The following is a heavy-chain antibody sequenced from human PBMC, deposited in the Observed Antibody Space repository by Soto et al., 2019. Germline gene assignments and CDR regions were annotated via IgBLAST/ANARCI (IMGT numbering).Heavy chain of an antibody. Sequence: LSLTCTVSGGSVSSGSYYWSWIRQPPGKGLEWIGYIYYSGSTNYNPSLKSRVTISVDTSKNQFSLKLSSVTAADTAVYYCARAESPRYFDYWGQGTLVTVSS. J-gene: IGHJ4*02. D-gene: IGHD3-10*01. CDR2: IYYSGST. CDR1: GGSVSSGSYY. CDR3: ARAESPRYFDY. V-gene: IGHV4-61*01.